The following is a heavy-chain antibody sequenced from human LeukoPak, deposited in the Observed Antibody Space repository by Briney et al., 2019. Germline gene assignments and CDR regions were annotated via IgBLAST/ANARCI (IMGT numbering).Heavy chain of an antibody. Sequence: GGSLRLSCAASGFTFSSYAMSWVRQAPGKGLEWVSAISGRGGSTYYADSVKGRFTISRDNSKNTLYLQMNSLRAQDTAVYYCAKGIAALSPFDYWGQGTLVTVSS. J-gene: IGHJ4*02. V-gene: IGHV3-23*01. CDR2: ISGRGGST. CDR3: AKGIAALSPFDY. CDR1: GFTFSSYA. D-gene: IGHD6-13*01.